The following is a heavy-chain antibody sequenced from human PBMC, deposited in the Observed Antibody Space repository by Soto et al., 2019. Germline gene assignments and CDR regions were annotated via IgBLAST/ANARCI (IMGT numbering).Heavy chain of an antibody. CDR1: GFSLSTRGVG. J-gene: IGHJ4*02. D-gene: IGHD5-18*01. V-gene: IGHV2-5*02. CDR2: IFWDDDK. CDR3: ARDHPHSYGVYYFDY. Sequence: VSGPPLANPTRTLTLTCTWSGFSLSTRGVGVAWIRQPPGKALEWLALIFWDDDKWYSPSLKSRLTITEDTSKNQVSLKVNSVTAADTAVYYCARDHPHSYGVYYFDYWRQGTPVTVSS.